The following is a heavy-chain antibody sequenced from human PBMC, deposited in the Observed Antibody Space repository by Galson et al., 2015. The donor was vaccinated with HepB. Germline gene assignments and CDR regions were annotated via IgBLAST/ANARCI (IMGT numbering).Heavy chain of an antibody. Sequence: SGAEPKKPGESPKISSMGSGYSFPNYWIGWVRQMSGKGLEWLGILSPCDSDTRYSPSSKGQVTISADKSINTAYLQWSSLKASDTAMYYCAGFGTTGTPFDYWGQGTLVTVSS. CDR1: GYSFPNYW. D-gene: IGHD1/OR15-1a*01. J-gene: IGHJ4*02. CDR2: LSPCDSDT. CDR3: AGFGTTGTPFDY. V-gene: IGHV5-51*01.